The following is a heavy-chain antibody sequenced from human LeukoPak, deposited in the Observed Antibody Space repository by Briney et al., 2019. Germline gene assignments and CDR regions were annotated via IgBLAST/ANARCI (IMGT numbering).Heavy chain of an antibody. CDR2: INHSGST. CDR1: GASISGSGYY. CDR3: ARTTLHYDSSGYYYYYYYMDV. J-gene: IGHJ6*03. Sequence: SETLSLTCTVSGASISGSGYYWGWIRQPPGKGLEWIGEINHSGSTNYNPSLKSRVTISVDTSKNQFSLKLSSVTAADTAVYYCARTTLHYDSSGYYYYYYYMDVWGKGTTVTISS. D-gene: IGHD3-22*01. V-gene: IGHV4-39*07.